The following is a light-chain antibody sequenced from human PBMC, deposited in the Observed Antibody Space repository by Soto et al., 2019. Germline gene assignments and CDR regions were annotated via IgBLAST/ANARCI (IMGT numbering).Light chain of an antibody. V-gene: IGLV2-18*02. J-gene: IGLJ1*01. CDR1: SSDIGAYNR. Sequence: QSALTQPPSVSGSPGQSVAISCTGTSSDIGAYNRVSWYQQPPGTAPKLMIYDVNNRPSGVPDRFSGSKSGNTASLTISGLQADDEADYYCSSFTSSNTFFFVTGTKVTDL. CDR3: SSFTSSNTFF. CDR2: DVN.